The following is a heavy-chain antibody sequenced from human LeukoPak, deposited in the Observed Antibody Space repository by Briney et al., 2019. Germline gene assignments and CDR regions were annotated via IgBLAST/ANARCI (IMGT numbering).Heavy chain of an antibody. J-gene: IGHJ3*02. D-gene: IGHD1-26*01. CDR1: GGSISSYY. CDR2: IYYSGST. Sequence: SETLSLTCTVSGGSISSYYWSWIRQPPGKGLEWIGYIYYSGSTNYNPSLKSRVTISVDTSKNQFSLKLSSATAADTAVYYCARYPERERNAFDIWGQGTMVTVSS. V-gene: IGHV4-59*01. CDR3: ARYPERERNAFDI.